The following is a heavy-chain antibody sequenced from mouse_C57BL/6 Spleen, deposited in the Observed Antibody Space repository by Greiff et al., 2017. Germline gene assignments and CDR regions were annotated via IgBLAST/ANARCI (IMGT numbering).Heavy chain of an antibody. CDR3: ARVDWDVFDY. V-gene: IGHV5-16*01. J-gene: IGHJ2*01. Sequence: EVKLVESEGGLVQPGSSMKLSCTASGFTFSDYYMAWVRQVPEKGLEWVANINYDGSSTYYLDSLKSRFIISRENAKNILYLQMSSLKSEDTATYYCARVDWDVFDYWGQGTTLTVSS. CDR2: INYDGSST. CDR1: GFTFSDYY. D-gene: IGHD4-1*01.